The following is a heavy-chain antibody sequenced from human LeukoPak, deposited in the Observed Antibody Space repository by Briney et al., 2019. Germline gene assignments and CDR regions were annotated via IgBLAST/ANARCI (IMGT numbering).Heavy chain of an antibody. V-gene: IGHV1-3*03. CDR1: GYTFTSYA. CDR2: INAGNGDT. D-gene: IGHD6-19*01. Sequence: ASVKVSCKASGYTFTSYAMHWVRQAPGQRLEWMGWINAGNGDTKYPQEFQGRVTITRDTSASTAYMELSSLRSEDMAVYYCARQGSSGWYVSIDYWGQGTMVTVSS. CDR3: ARQGSSGWYVSIDY. J-gene: IGHJ4*02.